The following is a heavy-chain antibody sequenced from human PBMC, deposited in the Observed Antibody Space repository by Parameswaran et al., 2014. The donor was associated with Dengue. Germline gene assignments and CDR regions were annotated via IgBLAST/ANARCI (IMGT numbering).Heavy chain of an antibody. CDR2: IWYDGSNK. Sequence: VRQAPGKGLEWVAVIWYDGSNKYYADSVKGRFTISRDNSKNTLYLQMNSLRAEDTAVYYCARDLYVYYYDSSGPLHGGMDVWGQGTTVTVSS. CDR3: ARDLYVYYYDSSGPLHGGMDV. J-gene: IGHJ6*02. V-gene: IGHV3-33*01. D-gene: IGHD3-22*01.